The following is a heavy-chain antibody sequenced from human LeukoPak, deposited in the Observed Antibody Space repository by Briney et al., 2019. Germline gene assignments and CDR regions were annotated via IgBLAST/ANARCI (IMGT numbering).Heavy chain of an antibody. CDR1: GFTFSSYS. Sequence: PGGSLRLSCAASGFTFSSYSMNWVRQAPGKGLEWVSSISSSSSYIYYADSVKGRFTIYRDNAKNSLYLQMNSLRAEDTAVYYCARDEDSGNHYGMDVWGQGTTVTVSS. D-gene: IGHD3-10*01. V-gene: IGHV3-21*01. J-gene: IGHJ6*02. CDR3: ARDEDSGNHYGMDV. CDR2: ISSSSSYI.